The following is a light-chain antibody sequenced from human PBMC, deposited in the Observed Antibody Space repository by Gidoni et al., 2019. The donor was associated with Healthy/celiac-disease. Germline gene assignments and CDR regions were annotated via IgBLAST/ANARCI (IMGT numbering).Light chain of an antibody. J-gene: IGKJ1*01. CDR1: QSISSY. CDR2: AAS. CDR3: QQSYSTPWT. Sequence: IQMTQSPSSLSASVGDRVTITCRASQSISSYLNWYQQKPGKAPKILIYAASSLQSGVPSRFSGSGSETDFTLTINSLQPEDFATSSCQQSYSTPWTFGQGTKVEIK. V-gene: IGKV1-39*01.